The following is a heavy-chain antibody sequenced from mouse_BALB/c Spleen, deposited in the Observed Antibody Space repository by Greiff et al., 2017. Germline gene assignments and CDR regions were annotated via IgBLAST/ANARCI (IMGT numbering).Heavy chain of an antibody. Sequence: VKLQESAAELARPGASVKMSCKASGYTFTSYTMHWVKQRPGQGLEWIGYINPSSGYTEYNQKFKDKTTLTADKSSSTAYMQLSSLTSEDSAVYYCARGYRGYYAMDYWGQGTSVTVSS. CDR3: ARGYRGYYAMDY. J-gene: IGHJ4*01. CDR1: GYTFTSYT. CDR2: INPSSGYT. V-gene: IGHV1-4*02. D-gene: IGHD1-2*01.